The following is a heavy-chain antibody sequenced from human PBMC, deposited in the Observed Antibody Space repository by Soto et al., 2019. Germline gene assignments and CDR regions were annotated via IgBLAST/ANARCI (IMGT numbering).Heavy chain of an antibody. CDR2: VYYSGNT. V-gene: IGHV4-59*01. Sequence: SETLSLTCTVSGGSISSFSWSWIRQPPGKGLEYIGNVYYSGNTNYNPSLKNRVIVSVDTSKNQFSLRLSSVTAADTAVYYCARARYNYFDYWGQGTPVTVSS. D-gene: IGHD5-18*01. J-gene: IGHJ4*02. CDR3: ARARYNYFDY. CDR1: GGSISSFS.